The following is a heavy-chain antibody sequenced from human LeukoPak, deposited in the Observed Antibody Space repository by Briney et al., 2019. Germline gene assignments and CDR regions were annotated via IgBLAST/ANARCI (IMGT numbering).Heavy chain of an antibody. J-gene: IGHJ4*02. Sequence: SETLSLTCAVYGGSFSGYYWSWIRQPPGKGLERIGEINHSGSTNYNPSLKSRVTISVDTSKNQFSLKLSSVTAADTAVYYCARDHSSSCFDYWGQGTLVTVSS. CDR3: ARDHSSSCFDY. CDR2: INHSGST. V-gene: IGHV4-34*01. CDR1: GGSFSGYY. D-gene: IGHD6-13*01.